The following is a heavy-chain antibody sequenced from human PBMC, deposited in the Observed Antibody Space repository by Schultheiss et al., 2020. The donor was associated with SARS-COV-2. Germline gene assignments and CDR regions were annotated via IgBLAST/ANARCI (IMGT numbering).Heavy chain of an antibody. CDR1: GYTFTSFA. CDR2: SNAGNGNT. V-gene: IGHV1-3*01. CDR3: ARRGIGHGMDV. J-gene: IGHJ6*02. Sequence: ASVKVSCKASGYTFTSFAMHWVRQAPGQRLEWMGWSNAGNGNTGYAQKFQGRVTMTRDTSISTAYMELSRLRSDDTAVYYCARRGIGHGMDVWGQGTTVTVSS. D-gene: IGHD3-16*01.